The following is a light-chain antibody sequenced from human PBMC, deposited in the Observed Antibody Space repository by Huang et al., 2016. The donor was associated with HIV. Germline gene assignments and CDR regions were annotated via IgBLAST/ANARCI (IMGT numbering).Light chain of an antibody. CDR3: QQYNNWPPVT. V-gene: IGKV3D-15*01. CDR1: QSVSSN. J-gene: IGKJ2*01. Sequence: EVVMTQPPATLSVSPGERATLSCRASQSVSSNLAWYQQKPGQTPRLLIYGASTRATGIPARFSGSGSGTEFTLTISSLQSEDFAVYYCQQYNNWPPVTCGQGTKLEIK. CDR2: GAS.